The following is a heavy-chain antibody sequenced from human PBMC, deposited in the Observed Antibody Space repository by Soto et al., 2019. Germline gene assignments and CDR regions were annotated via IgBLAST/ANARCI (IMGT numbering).Heavy chain of an antibody. CDR2: IYHSGST. Sequence: QVQLQESGPGLVKPSETLSLTCIVSGGSVSNDAYYWSWIRQPPGKGLEWIGYIYHSGSTYYNPPLECRVTLSANTSANQLSRKVSSVTAADTAVYYCARLGIGWEFPFDYWGQGTLVNVSS. CDR3: ARLGIGWEFPFDY. D-gene: IGHD1-26*01. CDR1: GGSVSNDAYY. J-gene: IGHJ4*02. V-gene: IGHV4-61*08.